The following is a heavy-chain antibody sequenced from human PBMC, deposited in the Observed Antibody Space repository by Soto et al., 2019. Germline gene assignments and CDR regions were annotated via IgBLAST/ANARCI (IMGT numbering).Heavy chain of an antibody. CDR3: ARRTCGGDCYTDAFDI. CDR2: ISYDGSNI. J-gene: IGHJ3*02. D-gene: IGHD2-21*02. Sequence: HPGGSLRLSCAASGFPFNSYTMTWVRQAPGMGLEWVAAISYDGSNIYYADSVKGRFTISRDNSKNTLYLQMNSLRAEDTAVYYCARRTCGGDCYTDAFDIWGQGTMVTVSS. V-gene: IGHV3-30-3*01. CDR1: GFPFNSYT.